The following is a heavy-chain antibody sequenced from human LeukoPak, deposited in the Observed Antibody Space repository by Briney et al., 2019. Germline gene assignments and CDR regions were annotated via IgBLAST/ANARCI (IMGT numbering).Heavy chain of an antibody. CDR2: ISSLSGTI. V-gene: IGHV3-48*01. CDR3: ARDQGGAVSY. D-gene: IGHD3-16*01. CDR1: GLNFRSYS. Sequence: VGSLRLSCAVSGLNFRSYSMNWVRQAPGKGLEWVSYISSLSGTIYYADSVEGRFTISRDNAKNSLYLQMNSLRVEDTATYYCARDQGGAVSYWGQGTLVIVSS. J-gene: IGHJ4*02.